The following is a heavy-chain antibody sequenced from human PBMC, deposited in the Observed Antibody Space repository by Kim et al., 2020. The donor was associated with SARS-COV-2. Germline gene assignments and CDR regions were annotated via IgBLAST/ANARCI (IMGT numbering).Heavy chain of an antibody. CDR3: ARESGLKDIVATIFRWNWFDA. Sequence: ASVKVSCKASGYTFTSYAMNWVRQAPGQGLEWMGWINTNTGNPTYAQGFTGRFVFSLDTSVSTAYLQISSLKAEDTAVYYCARESGLKDIVATIFRWNWFDAWGQGTLVTVSS. V-gene: IGHV7-4-1*02. CDR2: INTNTGNP. CDR1: GYTFTSYA. D-gene: IGHD5-12*01. J-gene: IGHJ5*02.